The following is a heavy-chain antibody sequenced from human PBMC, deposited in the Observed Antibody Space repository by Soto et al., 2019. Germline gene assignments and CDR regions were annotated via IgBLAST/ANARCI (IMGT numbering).Heavy chain of an antibody. CDR2: IYPGDSDT. V-gene: IGHV5-51*01. CDR3: ARLFDTSGWYDY. Sequence: ESVKIWCKGAGYSFTSYWIGWVGRMPGKGLERMGIIYPGDSDTRYSPSFQGQVTISADKSITTTYLQWSSLKASDTAIYYCARLFDTSGWYDYWGQGTLVTVSS. J-gene: IGHJ4*02. D-gene: IGHD6-19*01. CDR1: GYSFTSYW.